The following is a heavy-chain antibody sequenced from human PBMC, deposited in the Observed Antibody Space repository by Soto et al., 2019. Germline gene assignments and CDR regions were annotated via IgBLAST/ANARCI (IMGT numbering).Heavy chain of an antibody. CDR1: GYTFTSYG. D-gene: IGHD2-2*01. J-gene: IGHJ6*02. V-gene: IGHV1-18*01. Sequence: AAVKVSCKASGYTFTSYGISWVRQAPGQGLGWMGWISAYNGNTNYAQKLQGRVTMTTDTSTSTAYMELRSLRSDDTAVYYCARESRTIHCISTSCYEGVDYGMDVWGQ. CDR3: ARESRTIHCISTSCYEGVDYGMDV. CDR2: ISAYNGNT.